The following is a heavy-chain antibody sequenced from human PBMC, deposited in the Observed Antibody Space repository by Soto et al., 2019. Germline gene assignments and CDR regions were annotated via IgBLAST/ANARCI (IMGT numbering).Heavy chain of an antibody. CDR1: GYTFTSYA. CDR3: AKGPDFDY. Sequence: ASVKVSCKASGYTFTSYAMHWVRQAPGQRLEWMGWINAGNGNTKYYADSVKGRFTISRDNSKNTLYLQMNSLRAEDTAVYYCAKGPDFDYWGQGALVTVS. CDR2: INAGNGNT. J-gene: IGHJ4*02. V-gene: IGHV1-3*01.